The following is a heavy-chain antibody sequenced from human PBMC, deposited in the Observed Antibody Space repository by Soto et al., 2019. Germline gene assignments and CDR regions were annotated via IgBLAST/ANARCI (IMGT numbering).Heavy chain of an antibody. CDR1: CGSISSSSYY. Sequence: PSETLSLTCTVSCGSISSSSYYWGWIRQPPGKGLEWIGSIYYSGSTYYNPSLKSRVTISVDTSKNQFSLKLSSVTAADTAVYYCARHEALGWELLRKGGPYFDYWGQGTLVTVSS. CDR2: IYYSGST. V-gene: IGHV4-39*01. D-gene: IGHD1-26*01. J-gene: IGHJ4*02. CDR3: ARHEALGWELLRKGGPYFDY.